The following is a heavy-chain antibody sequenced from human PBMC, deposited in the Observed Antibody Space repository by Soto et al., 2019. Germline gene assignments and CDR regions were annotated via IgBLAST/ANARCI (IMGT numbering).Heavy chain of an antibody. CDR3: ARDGTDLFFQH. J-gene: IGHJ1*01. D-gene: IGHD3-3*01. CDR1: GGSISSYY. V-gene: IGHV4-59*01. Sequence: SETLSLTCSVSGGSISSYYWSWIRQTPGKGLEWIGCIFHRGNTNYNPSLKSRVTISLDKSKNQISLKLGSVTAADTAVYYCARDGTDLFFQHWGQGTLVTVSS. CDR2: IFHRGNT.